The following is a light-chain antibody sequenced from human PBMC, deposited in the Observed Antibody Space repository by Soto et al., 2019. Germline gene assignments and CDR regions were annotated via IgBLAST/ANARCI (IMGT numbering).Light chain of an antibody. Sequence: HSPSTLSASVGDRVTITCRASQSISDWLAWYQQKPGKAPKLLIYKASSLQSGVPSRFSGGGSGTEFTLTISSLQPDDFATYYCLPHDTYWTSGQGTK. CDR1: QSISDW. V-gene: IGKV1-5*03. CDR3: LPHDTYWT. J-gene: IGKJ1*01. CDR2: KAS.